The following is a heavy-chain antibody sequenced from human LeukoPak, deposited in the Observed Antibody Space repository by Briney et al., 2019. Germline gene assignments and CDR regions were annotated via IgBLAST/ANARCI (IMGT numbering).Heavy chain of an antibody. CDR1: GYSFTSYW. CDR2: FYPGDSDN. J-gene: IGHJ3*02. Sequence: RSGESLKISCQGSGYSFTSYWIGWVRQLPGKGLEWRGIFYPGDSDNRYSPSFQGEVTISADKSISTAYLQWSSLKASDTAMYYCARRPTTVTSTGAFDIWGQGTMVTVPS. D-gene: IGHD4-17*01. CDR3: ARRPTTVTSTGAFDI. V-gene: IGHV5-51*01.